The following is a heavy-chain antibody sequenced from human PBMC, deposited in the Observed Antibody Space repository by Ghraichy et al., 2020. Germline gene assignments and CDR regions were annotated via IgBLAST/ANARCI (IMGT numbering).Heavy chain of an antibody. D-gene: IGHD6-13*01. CDR1: GFTFSSYS. CDR2: ISSSSSTI. V-gene: IGHV3-48*02. J-gene: IGHJ6*02. Sequence: GGSLRLSCAASGFTFSSYSMNWVRQAPGKGLEWVSYISSSSSTIYYADSVKGRFTISRDNAKNSLYLQMNSLRDEDTAVYYCARDEGGSSWDYYYYGMDVWGQGTTVTVSS. CDR3: ARDEGGSSWDYYYYGMDV.